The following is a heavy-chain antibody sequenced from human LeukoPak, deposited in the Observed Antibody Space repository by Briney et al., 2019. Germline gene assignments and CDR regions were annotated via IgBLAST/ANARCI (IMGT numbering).Heavy chain of an antibody. V-gene: IGHV4-34*01. J-gene: IGHJ4*02. CDR1: GGSFSGYY. D-gene: IGHD3-10*01. CDR2: INHSGST. Sequence: PSETLSLTCAVYGGSFSGYYWGWIRQPPGKGLEWIGEINHSGSTNYNPSLKSRVTISVDTSKNQFSLKLSSVTAADTAVYYCARGPVRRHFYGSGSSLNYWGQGTLVTVSS. CDR3: ARGPVRRHFYGSGSSLNY.